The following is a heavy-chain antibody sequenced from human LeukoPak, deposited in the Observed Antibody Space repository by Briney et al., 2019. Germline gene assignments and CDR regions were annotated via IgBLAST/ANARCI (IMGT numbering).Heavy chain of an antibody. D-gene: IGHD3-22*01. CDR2: INPNGGGT. CDR1: GYTFTGYY. V-gene: IGHV1-2*02. CDR3: ARGHTHTYYYDSSGYSDLDY. Sequence: ASVKVSCKASGYTFTGYYMHWVRQAPGQGLEWMGWINPNGGGTNYAQKFQGRVTMTRDTSISTAYMELSRLRSDDTAVYYCARGHTHTYYYDSSGYSDLDYWGQGTLVTVSS. J-gene: IGHJ4*02.